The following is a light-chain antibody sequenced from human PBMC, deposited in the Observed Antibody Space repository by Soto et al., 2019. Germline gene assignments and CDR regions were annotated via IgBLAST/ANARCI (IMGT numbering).Light chain of an antibody. V-gene: IGKV1-5*01. Sequence: DIPVTQSPSTLSASVGDRVIITCRASQSINTWLAWYQQKPGKAPKLIIYDASSLEGGVPSRFSASGSGTEFTLTISSLQPDDLATYYCQQYISYPYTFGQGTKVEIK. J-gene: IGKJ2*01. CDR2: DAS. CDR1: QSINTW. CDR3: QQYISYPYT.